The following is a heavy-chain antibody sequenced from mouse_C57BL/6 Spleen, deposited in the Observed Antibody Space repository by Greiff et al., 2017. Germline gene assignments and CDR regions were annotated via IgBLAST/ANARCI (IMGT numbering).Heavy chain of an antibody. D-gene: IGHD2-5*01. CDR1: GYTFTDYN. V-gene: IGHV1-22*01. Sequence: VQLQQSGPELVKPAASVKMSCKASGYTFTDYNMHWVKQSHGKSLEWIGYINPNNGGTSYNQKFKGKATLTVNKSSSTAYMELRSLTSEDSAVYYCATPYYSNYGYWGQGTTLTVSS. CDR3: ATPYYSNYGY. J-gene: IGHJ2*01. CDR2: INPNNGGT.